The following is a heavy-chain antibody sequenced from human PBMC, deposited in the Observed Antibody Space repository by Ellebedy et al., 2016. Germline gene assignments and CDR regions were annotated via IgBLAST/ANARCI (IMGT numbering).Heavy chain of an antibody. CDR3: ARCPTTVTTYSNYYYGMDV. J-gene: IGHJ6*02. D-gene: IGHD4-17*01. V-gene: IGHV1-18*01. Sequence: ASVKVSXXASGYTFTSYGISWVRQAPGQGLEWMGWISAYNGNTNYAQKLQGRVTMTTDTSTSTAYMELRSLRSDDTAVYYCARCPTTVTTYSNYYYGMDVWGQGTTVTVSS. CDR1: GYTFTSYG. CDR2: ISAYNGNT.